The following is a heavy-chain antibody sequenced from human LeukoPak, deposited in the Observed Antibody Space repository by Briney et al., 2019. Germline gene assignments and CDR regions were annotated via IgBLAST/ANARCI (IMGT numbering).Heavy chain of an antibody. CDR1: GFTFDDYA. Sequence: GGSLRLSCAASGFTFDDYAMHWVRQAPGKGLEWVSLISGGGGSTYYADSVKGRFAISRDNSKNSLYLQMNSLRTEDTALYYCAKDRSYYYDSSGYYRENYFDYWGQGPLVTVSS. D-gene: IGHD3-22*01. J-gene: IGHJ4*02. CDR3: AKDRSYYYDSSGYYRENYFDY. CDR2: ISGGGGST. V-gene: IGHV3-43*02.